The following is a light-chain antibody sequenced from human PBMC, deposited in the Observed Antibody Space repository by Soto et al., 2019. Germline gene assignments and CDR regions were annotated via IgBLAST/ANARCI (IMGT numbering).Light chain of an antibody. J-gene: IGKJ1*01. CDR2: SAS. CDR3: QQNYNFPRT. CDR1: QSISNY. Sequence: DIQMTQSPSSLSAFVGDRVTITCRASQSISNYLNWYQQKPVKAPKNLLYSASSLQSGVPSRFSGTGSGTDFTLTISSLQPEDFATYYCQQNYNFPRTFGQGTKVEI. V-gene: IGKV1-39*01.